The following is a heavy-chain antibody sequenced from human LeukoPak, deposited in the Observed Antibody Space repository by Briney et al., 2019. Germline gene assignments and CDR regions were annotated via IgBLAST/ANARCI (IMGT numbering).Heavy chain of an antibody. Sequence: GGSLRLSCAASGFTFSSYWMHWVRQAPGKGLVWVTRMNTDGSSTSYADSVKGRFTISRDNAKNMLCLQMNSLRAEDTAVYYCAGGYSGYNNWLDPWGHGNLVTVSS. CDR1: GFTFSSYW. V-gene: IGHV3-74*01. CDR2: MNTDGSST. CDR3: AGGYSGYNNWLDP. D-gene: IGHD5-12*01. J-gene: IGHJ5*02.